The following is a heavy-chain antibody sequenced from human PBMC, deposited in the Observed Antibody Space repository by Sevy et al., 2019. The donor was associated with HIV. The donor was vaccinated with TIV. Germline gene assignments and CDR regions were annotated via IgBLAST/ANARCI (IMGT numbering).Heavy chain of an antibody. CDR1: GFTFRNYV. CDR2: ISDGGGTT. Sequence: GGSLILSCAAPGFTFRNYVMNWVRQPPGKGLEWVSVISDGGGTTYYADSVKGRFTISRDDSKSTLYLQMNSLRVEDTAVYFCAKRVAGALAALDIWGQGTMVTVSS. CDR3: AKRVAGALAALDI. V-gene: IGHV3-23*01. J-gene: IGHJ3*02. D-gene: IGHD3-10*01.